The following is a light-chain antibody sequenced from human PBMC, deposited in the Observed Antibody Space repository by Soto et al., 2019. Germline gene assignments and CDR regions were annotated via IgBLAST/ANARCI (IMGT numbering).Light chain of an antibody. V-gene: IGKV1-13*02. CDR2: EAS. J-gene: IGKJ5*01. Sequence: AIQLTQSPSSLSASIGDRVTITCRASQGISSSLAWYQQEPGKAPKLLIYEASTLQSGVPSRFSGRGSGTDFTLTISCLQSEDFATYYCQQYYSFPITFGQGTRLEIK. CDR3: QQYYSFPIT. CDR1: QGISSS.